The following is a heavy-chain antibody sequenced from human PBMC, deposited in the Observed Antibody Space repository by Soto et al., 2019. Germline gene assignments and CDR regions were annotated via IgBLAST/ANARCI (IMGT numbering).Heavy chain of an antibody. CDR3: ASWTTVTKSIDY. CDR2: IYYRGNA. Sequence: SETLSLTCSVSGDSINSDKYYWGWIRQPPGKGLEWIGSIYYRGNAYYNPSLQTRVTISLDKSKSQFSLKLSSVTAADTAVYYCASWTTVTKSIDYWGQGTLVTVSS. D-gene: IGHD4-17*01. V-gene: IGHV4-39*07. CDR1: GDSINSDKYY. J-gene: IGHJ4*02.